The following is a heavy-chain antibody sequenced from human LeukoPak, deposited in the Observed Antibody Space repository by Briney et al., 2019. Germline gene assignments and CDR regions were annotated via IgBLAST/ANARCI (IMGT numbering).Heavy chain of an antibody. J-gene: IGHJ6*02. D-gene: IGHD6-13*01. V-gene: IGHV5-51*01. CDR3: ASIVVAAAGRGYYYYGMDV. Sequence: GESLKISCKGSGYTFTDYWLGWVRQMPGKGLEWMGIIYPGDSDTRYSPSFQGQVTISADKSISTTYVQWSSLKASDTAIYYCASIVVAAAGRGYYYYGMDVWGQGTTVTVSS. CDR2: IYPGDSDT. CDR1: GYTFTDYW.